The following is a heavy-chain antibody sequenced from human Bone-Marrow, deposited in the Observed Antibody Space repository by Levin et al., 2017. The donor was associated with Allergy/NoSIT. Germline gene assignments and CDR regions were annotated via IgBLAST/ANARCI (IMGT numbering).Heavy chain of an antibody. V-gene: IGHV3-48*04. J-gene: IGHJ4*02. Sequence: GGSLRLSCVGSGFSFSSHSMNWVRQAPGKGLEWISYISPSGATRDYSDSVKGRFTVSRDNFQKSVSLEMNNVRADDTAVYYCASRRTISGVGYYFNYWGLGTLVTVSA. CDR2: ISPSGATR. CDR1: GFSFSSHS. D-gene: IGHD3-3*01. CDR3: ASRRTISGVGYYFNY.